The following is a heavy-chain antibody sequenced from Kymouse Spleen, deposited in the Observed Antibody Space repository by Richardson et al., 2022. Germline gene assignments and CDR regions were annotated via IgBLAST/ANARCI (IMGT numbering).Heavy chain of an antibody. D-gene: IGHD3-10*01. Sequence: EVQLVESGGGLVKPGGSLRLSCAASGFTFSNAWMSWVRQAPGKGLEWVGRIKSKTDGGTTDYAAPVKGRFTISRDDSKNTLYLQMNSLKTEDTAVYYCTTGSNIAARDYYGSGSYLDAFDIWGQGTMVTVSS. CDR2: IKSKTDGGTT. J-gene: IGHJ3*02. CDR3: TTGSNIAARDYYGSGSYLDAFDI. CDR1: GFTFSNAW. V-gene: IGHV3-15*01.